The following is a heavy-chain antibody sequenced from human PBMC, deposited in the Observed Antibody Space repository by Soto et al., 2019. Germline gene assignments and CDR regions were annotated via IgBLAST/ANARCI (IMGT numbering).Heavy chain of an antibody. V-gene: IGHV3-7*01. CDR1: GFTFSSYW. D-gene: IGHD2-15*01. CDR3: ARGMVVEAATMDY. J-gene: IGHJ4*02. CDR2: IKQDGSER. Sequence: EVQLVESGGGLVQPGGSLRLSCAASGFTFSSYWMNWVRQAPGKGLEWVANIKQDGSERYYVDSVEGRFTISRDNAKNSVYLQMNSLRAEDTAVYYCARGMVVEAATMDYWGKGTLVTVSS.